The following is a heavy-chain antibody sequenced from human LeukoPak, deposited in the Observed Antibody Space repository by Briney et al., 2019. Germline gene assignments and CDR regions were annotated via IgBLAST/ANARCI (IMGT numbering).Heavy chain of an antibody. J-gene: IGHJ4*02. D-gene: IGHD3-3*01. CDR1: GGSISSYY. V-gene: IGHV4-59*01. CDR3: ARNYDFWSGYLDY. CDR2: IYYSVST. Sequence: SETLSLTCTVSGGSISSYYWSWIRQPPGEGLEWIGYIYYSVSTNYNPSLKSRVTISVDTSKNQFSLKLTSVTAADTAVYYCARNYDFWSGYLDYWGQGTLITVSS.